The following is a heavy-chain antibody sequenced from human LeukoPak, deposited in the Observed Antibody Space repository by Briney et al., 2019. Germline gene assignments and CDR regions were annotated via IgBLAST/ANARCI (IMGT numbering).Heavy chain of an antibody. CDR3: TTVYYGSGSYYNRFDY. CDR2: IKSKTDGGTT. Sequence: TGGSLRLSCAASGFTFSNAWMSWVRQAPGKGLEWVGRIKSKTDGGTTDYAAPVKGRFTISRDDSKNTLYLQMNSLETEDTAVYYCTTVYYGSGSYYNRFDYWGQGTLVTVSS. D-gene: IGHD3-10*01. CDR1: GFTFSNAW. J-gene: IGHJ4*02. V-gene: IGHV3-15*01.